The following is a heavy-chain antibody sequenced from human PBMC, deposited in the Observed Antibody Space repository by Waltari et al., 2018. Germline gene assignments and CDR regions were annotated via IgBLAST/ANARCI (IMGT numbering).Heavy chain of an antibody. CDR1: GYTFTDYY. CDR3: AGGSSSGVGYYYYGMDV. CDR2: VDPEDGET. D-gene: IGHD6-6*01. Sequence: EVQLVQSGAEVKKPGATVKINCKVSGYTFTDYYMHWVQQAPGKGLEWMGLVDPEDGETRYAEKFQGRVTITADTSTDTAYMELSSLRSEDTAVYYCAGGSSSGVGYYYYGMDVWCQGTTVTVSS. V-gene: IGHV1-69-2*01. J-gene: IGHJ6*02.